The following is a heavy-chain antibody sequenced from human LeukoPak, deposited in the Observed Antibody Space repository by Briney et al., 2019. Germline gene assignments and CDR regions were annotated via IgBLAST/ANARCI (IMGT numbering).Heavy chain of an antibody. CDR2: ISGSGGST. CDR1: GFTFSSYA. Sequence: GGSMRLSCAASGFTFSSYAMSWVRQAPGKGLEWVSAISGSGGSTYYADSVKGRFTISRDNSKNTLYLQMNSLRAEDTAVYYCAKEYCSGGSCYSMDYWGQGTLVTVSS. CDR3: AKEYCSGGSCYSMDY. V-gene: IGHV3-23*01. J-gene: IGHJ4*02. D-gene: IGHD2-15*01.